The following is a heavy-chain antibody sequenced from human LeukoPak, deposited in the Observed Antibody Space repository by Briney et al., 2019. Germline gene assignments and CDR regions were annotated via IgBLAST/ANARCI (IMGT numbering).Heavy chain of an antibody. CDR2: FDPEDGET. D-gene: IGHD2-2*01. Sequence: ASVKVSCKVSGYTLTELSMHWVRQAPGKGLEWMGGFDPEDGETIYAQKFQGRVTMTRDTSISTAYMELSRLRSDDTAVYYCARAMPLRYYYYYYGMDVWGQGTTVTVSS. CDR1: GYTLTELS. J-gene: IGHJ6*02. V-gene: IGHV1-24*01. CDR3: ARAMPLRYYYYYYGMDV.